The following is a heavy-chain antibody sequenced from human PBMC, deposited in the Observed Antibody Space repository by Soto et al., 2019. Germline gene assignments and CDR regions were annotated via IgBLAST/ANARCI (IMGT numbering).Heavy chain of an antibody. CDR1: GFTFGDYA. V-gene: IGHV3-49*04. J-gene: IGHJ6*02. CDR3: TRFDHYYGSGSSYYYGMDV. D-gene: IGHD3-10*01. Sequence: QAGGSLRLSCTASGFTFGDYAMSWVRQAPGKGLEWVGFIRSKAYGGTTEYAASVKGRFTISRDDSKSIAYLQMNSLKTEDTAVYYCTRFDHYYGSGSSYYYGMDVWGQGTTVTVSS. CDR2: IRSKAYGGTT.